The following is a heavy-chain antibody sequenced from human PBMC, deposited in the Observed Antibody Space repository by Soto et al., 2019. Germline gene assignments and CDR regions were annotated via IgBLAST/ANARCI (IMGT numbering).Heavy chain of an antibody. CDR2: IIPIFGTA. Sequence: GASVKVSCKASGGTFSSYAISWVRQAPGQGLEWMGGIIPIFGTANYAQKFQGRVTITADESTSTAYMELSSLRSEDTAVYYCARDLPGGYDAFDIWGQGTMVTVSS. CDR1: GGTFSSYA. J-gene: IGHJ3*02. CDR3: ARDLPGGYDAFDI. V-gene: IGHV1-69*13. D-gene: IGHD3-16*01.